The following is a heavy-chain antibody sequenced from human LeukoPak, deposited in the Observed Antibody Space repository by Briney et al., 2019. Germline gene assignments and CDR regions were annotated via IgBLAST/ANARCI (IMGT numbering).Heavy chain of an antibody. V-gene: IGHV4-59*01. D-gene: IGHD3-10*01. Sequence: SETLSLTCNVSGGSIRGYYWSWIRQPPGEGLEWFGYIYSSGSTNYNPSLKSRVTMSVDTSKNPFSLKVSSVTAADTAVYYCARVFDSGSQAYFYYMDVWGKGTTVTISS. CDR2: IYSSGST. CDR1: GGSIRGYY. J-gene: IGHJ6*03. CDR3: ARVFDSGSQAYFYYMDV.